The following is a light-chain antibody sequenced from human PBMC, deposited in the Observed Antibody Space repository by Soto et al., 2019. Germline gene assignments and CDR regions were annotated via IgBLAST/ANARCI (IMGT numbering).Light chain of an antibody. CDR2: GAS. Sequence: EVGLQKSPGTVSLSPGESSPLSRRASQSFSTTYLAWYQQKVGQAPRLLIYGASHRATGIPDRFSGSGSGPDFTLTISRLEPEDFAVYYCQQYGGSPWTFGQGTNVDIK. J-gene: IGKJ1*01. V-gene: IGKV3-20*01. CDR1: QSFSTTY. CDR3: QQYGGSPWT.